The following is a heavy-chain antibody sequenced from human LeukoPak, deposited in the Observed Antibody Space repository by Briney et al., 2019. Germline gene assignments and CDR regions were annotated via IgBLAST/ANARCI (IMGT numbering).Heavy chain of an antibody. Sequence: SETLSLTCTVSGYSISSGYYWGWIRQPPGKGLEWIGSIYHSGSTYYNPSLKSRVTISVDTSKSQFSLNLKSMTAADTAVYYCARVRGSSGSYEYYHYMDVWGKGTTVTISS. D-gene: IGHD1-26*01. J-gene: IGHJ6*03. CDR1: GYSISSGYY. CDR3: ARVRGSSGSYEYYHYMDV. V-gene: IGHV4-38-2*02. CDR2: IYHSGST.